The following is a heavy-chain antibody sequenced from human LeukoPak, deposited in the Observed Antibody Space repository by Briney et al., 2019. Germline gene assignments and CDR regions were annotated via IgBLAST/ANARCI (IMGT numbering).Heavy chain of an antibody. V-gene: IGHV2-5*01. CDR3: AHSAIYGDYTANTRRLCYYYGMDV. CDR1: GFSLSTSGVG. J-gene: IGHJ6*02. D-gene: IGHD4-17*01. Sequence: SGPTLVNPTQTLTLTCTFSGFSLSTSGVGVGWIRQPPGKALEWLALIYWNDDKRYSPSLKSRLTITKDTSKNQVVLTMTNMDPVDTATYYCAHSAIYGDYTANTRRLCYYYGMDVWGQGTTVTVSS. CDR2: IYWNDDK.